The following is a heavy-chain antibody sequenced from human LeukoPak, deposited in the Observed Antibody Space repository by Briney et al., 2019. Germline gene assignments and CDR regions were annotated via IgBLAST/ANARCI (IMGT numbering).Heavy chain of an antibody. CDR2: ISSRSSYR. J-gene: IGHJ4*02. D-gene: IGHD3-22*01. V-gene: IGHV3-11*05. Sequence: GGSLRLSCATSVFRFSEYYMRSRCQAPGKGLEWVSYISSRSSYRNYADSVKGRFTISRDNAKNSLYLQMNSLRAEDTAVYYCARDIGTYDSSSYYCDYWGQGTLVTVSS. CDR3: ARDIGTYDSSSYYCDY. CDR1: VFRFSEYY.